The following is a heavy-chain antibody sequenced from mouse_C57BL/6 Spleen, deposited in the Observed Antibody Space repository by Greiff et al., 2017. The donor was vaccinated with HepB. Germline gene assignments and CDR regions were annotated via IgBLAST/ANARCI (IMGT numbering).Heavy chain of an antibody. J-gene: IGHJ3*01. CDR2: ISYDGSN. D-gene: IGHD2-5*01. Sequence: EVQLQQSGPGLVKPSQSLSLTCSVTGYSITSGYYWNWIRQFPGNKLEWMGYISYDGSNNYNPSLKNRISITRDTSKNQFFLKLNSVTTEDTATYYCARDVGPVAYYSNYPFAYWGQGTLVTVSA. CDR1: GYSITSGYY. CDR3: ARDVGPVAYYSNYPFAY. V-gene: IGHV3-6*01.